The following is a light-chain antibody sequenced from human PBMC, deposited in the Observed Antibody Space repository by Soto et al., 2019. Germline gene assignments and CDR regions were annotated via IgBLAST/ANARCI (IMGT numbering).Light chain of an antibody. CDR2: EVY. CDR3: SSYSGSNTLYL. V-gene: IGLV2-14*01. J-gene: IGLJ1*01. CDR1: SRDIGDYNY. Sequence: QSVLTQPASVSGSPGQSISIPCTGTSRDIGDYNYVSWYQQHPGEAPKLLIYEVYNRPAGVSDRFSGSKSGNTASLTISGLQTGDGADYYCSSYSGSNTLYLFGTGTKVTVL.